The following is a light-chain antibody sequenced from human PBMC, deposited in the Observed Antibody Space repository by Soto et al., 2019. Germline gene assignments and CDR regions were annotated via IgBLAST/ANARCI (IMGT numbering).Light chain of an antibody. J-gene: IGKJ1*01. Sequence: DIQMTQSPSTLSAYVGDRVTITCRASQSISTWLAWYQQKPGKAPNLLIYDASTLQRGVPSRFSGSGSGTEFALTISSLQPDDFATYYCHQYNSYWTFGQGTKVDIK. CDR1: QSISTW. CDR3: HQYNSYWT. CDR2: DAS. V-gene: IGKV1-5*01.